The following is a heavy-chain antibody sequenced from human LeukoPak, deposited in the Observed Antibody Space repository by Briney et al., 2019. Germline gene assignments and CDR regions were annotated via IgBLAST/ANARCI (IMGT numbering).Heavy chain of an antibody. CDR3: ARESSSGYSYGYDYYHMDV. CDR2: INHSGST. CDR1: GGSFSGYY. J-gene: IGHJ6*03. Sequence: PSETLSLTCAVYGGSFSGYYWSWIRQPPRKGLEWIGEINHSGSTNYNPSLKSQVSISVDTSKNQFSLRLSSVTAADPAAYYCARESSSGYSYGYDYYHMDVWGKGTTVTVSS. V-gene: IGHV4-34*01. D-gene: IGHD5-18*01.